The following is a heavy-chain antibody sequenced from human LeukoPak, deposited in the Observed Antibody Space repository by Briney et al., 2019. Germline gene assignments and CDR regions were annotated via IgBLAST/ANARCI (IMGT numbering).Heavy chain of an antibody. CDR1: GGSFSGYY. J-gene: IGHJ5*02. D-gene: IGHD5-12*01. Sequence: SETLSLTCAVYGGSFSGYYWSWIRQPPGKGLEWIGEINHSGSTNYNPSLKSRVTISVDTSKNQFSLKLSSVTAADTAVYYCAGGGYDWFDPWGQGTLVTVSS. V-gene: IGHV4-34*01. CDR2: INHSGST. CDR3: AGGGYDWFDP.